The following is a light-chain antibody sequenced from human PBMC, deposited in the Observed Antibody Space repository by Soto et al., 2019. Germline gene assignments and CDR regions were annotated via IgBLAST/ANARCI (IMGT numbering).Light chain of an antibody. Sequence: QSALTQPASVSGSPGQSITISCTGTSSDVGGYNYVSWYQQHPGKAPKLIIYDVSNRPSGVSDRFSGSKSGNTASLTISGXXXXXEADYYCSSYTSSSTPCVFGGGTKLTVL. J-gene: IGLJ3*02. V-gene: IGLV2-14*01. CDR3: SSYTSSSTPCV. CDR2: DVS. CDR1: SSDVGGYNY.